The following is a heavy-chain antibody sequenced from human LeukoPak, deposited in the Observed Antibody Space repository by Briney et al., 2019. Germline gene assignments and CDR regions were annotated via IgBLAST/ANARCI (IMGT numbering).Heavy chain of an antibody. CDR3: ASLGIAVAGDAFDI. CDR1: GGSISSYY. D-gene: IGHD6-19*01. V-gene: IGHV4-59*08. J-gene: IGHJ3*02. Sequence: PSETLSLTCTVSGGSISSYYWSWIRQPPGKGLEWIGYIYYSGSTNYNPSLKSRVTISVDTSKNQFSLKLSSVTAADTAVYYCASLGIAVAGDAFDIWGQGTMVTVSS. CDR2: IYYSGST.